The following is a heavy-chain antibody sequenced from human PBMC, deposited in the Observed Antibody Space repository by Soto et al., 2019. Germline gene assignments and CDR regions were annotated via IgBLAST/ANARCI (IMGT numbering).Heavy chain of an antibody. CDR2: ISAYNGNT. Sequence: ASVKVSCKASGYTFTSYGISWVRQAPGQGLEWMGWISAYNGNTNYAQKLQGRVTMTTDTSTSTAYMELRSLRSDDTAVYYCARLVLMVYAIPCYFDYWGQGTLVTVSS. V-gene: IGHV1-18*01. CDR1: GYTFTSYG. D-gene: IGHD2-8*01. CDR3: ARLVLMVYAIPCYFDY. J-gene: IGHJ4*02.